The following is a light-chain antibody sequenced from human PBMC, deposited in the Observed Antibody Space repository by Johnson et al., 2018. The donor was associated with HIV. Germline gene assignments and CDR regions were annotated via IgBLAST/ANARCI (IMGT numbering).Light chain of an antibody. Sequence: QSVLTQPPSVSAAPGQTVTIPCSGNSSNIGNNSVSWCQRLPGTAPKLLIHDTDERPPGIPDRFSVSKSGTSATLGITGLQTGDEADYYCGAWDSSLSAGVCGTGPKVTVL. CDR3: GAWDSSLSAGV. J-gene: IGLJ1*01. V-gene: IGLV1-51*01. CDR2: DTD. CDR1: SSNIGNNS.